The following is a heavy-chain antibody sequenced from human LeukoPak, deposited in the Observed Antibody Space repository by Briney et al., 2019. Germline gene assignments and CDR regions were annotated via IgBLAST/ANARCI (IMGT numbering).Heavy chain of an antibody. Sequence: SVKVSCKASGGTFSSYAISWVRQAPGQGLEWMGGIIPIFGTANYAQKFQGRVTITTDESTSTAYMELSSLRSEDTAVYYCARAPERYYYDSSGKRDRNAFDIWGQGTMVTVSS. CDR2: IIPIFGTA. CDR1: GGTFSSYA. J-gene: IGHJ3*02. CDR3: ARAPERYYYDSSGKRDRNAFDI. D-gene: IGHD3-22*01. V-gene: IGHV1-69*05.